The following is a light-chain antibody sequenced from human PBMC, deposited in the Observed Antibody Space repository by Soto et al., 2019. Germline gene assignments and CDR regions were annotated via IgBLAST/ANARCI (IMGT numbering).Light chain of an antibody. V-gene: IGKV1-5*01. CDR3: LQHNSYPWT. CDR1: QSISIW. CDR2: DAS. Sequence: DIQMTQSSATLSASVGDRVTSTCRASQSISIWLAWYQQKPGKAPKLLIYDASSLESGVPSRFGGSGSGTEFTLTISSLQPEDFATYYCLQHNSYPWTFGQGTKVDIK. J-gene: IGKJ1*01.